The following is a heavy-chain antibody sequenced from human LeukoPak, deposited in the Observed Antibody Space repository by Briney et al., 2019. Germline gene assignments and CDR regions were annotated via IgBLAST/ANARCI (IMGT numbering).Heavy chain of an antibody. CDR2: IKQDGSAK. J-gene: IGHJ4*02. D-gene: IGHD1-26*01. V-gene: IGHV3-7*01. CDR1: GFTFSSHA. Sequence: SGGSLRLSCAASGFTFSSHAMSWVRQAPGKGLEWVANIKQDGSAKYYVDSVKGRFTISRDNAKNSLYLQMNSLRAEDTAVYYCARGVGAIQGYFDYWGQGTLVTVSS. CDR3: ARGVGAIQGYFDY.